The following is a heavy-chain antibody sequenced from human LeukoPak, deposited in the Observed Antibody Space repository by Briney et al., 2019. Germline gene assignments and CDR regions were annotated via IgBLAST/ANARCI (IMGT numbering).Heavy chain of an antibody. D-gene: IGHD3-10*01. CDR2: AILGGGT. CDR3: AMVRYQSGRPGP. V-gene: IGHV4-34*12. J-gene: IGHJ5*02. Sequence: PSETLSLTCAVYGVSLNNYYWSWIRQSPGKGLEWIGEAILGGGTNYNPSLKSRVSISIYTSRNQIALTVSAVTAADTAVYYCAMVRYQSGRPGPWAQGTLVTVSS. CDR1: GVSLNNYY.